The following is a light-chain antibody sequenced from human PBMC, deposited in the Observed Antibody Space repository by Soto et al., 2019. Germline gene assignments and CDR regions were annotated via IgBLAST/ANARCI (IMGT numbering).Light chain of an antibody. Sequence: IPMTQSPSSLSASVGDRVTITCQASQDISNYLNWYQQKPGKAPKLLIYDASNLETGVPSRFSGSGSGTDFTFTISSLQPEDIATYYCQQYDNLPITFGPGTKVDIK. J-gene: IGKJ3*01. CDR3: QQYDNLPIT. CDR2: DAS. CDR1: QDISNY. V-gene: IGKV1-33*01.